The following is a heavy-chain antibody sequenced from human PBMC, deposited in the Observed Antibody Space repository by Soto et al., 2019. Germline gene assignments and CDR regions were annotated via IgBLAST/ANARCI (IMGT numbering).Heavy chain of an antibody. J-gene: IGHJ3*01. CDR2: ISGDGSST. V-gene: IGHV3-74*01. CDR3: ARSLAGTYGAFDL. D-gene: IGHD1-7*01. CDR1: EFTFRRYW. Sequence: GGSLRLSCAASEFTFRRYWMHWVRQSPGKGLVWVSRISGDGSSTTYADSVRGRFTISRDNAKNSVYLQMDSLRAEDPAVYYCARSLAGTYGAFDLWGQGTMVTVSS.